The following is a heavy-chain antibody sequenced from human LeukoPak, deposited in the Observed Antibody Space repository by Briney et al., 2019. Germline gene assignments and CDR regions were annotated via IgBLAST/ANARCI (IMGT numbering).Heavy chain of an antibody. Sequence: PGRSLRLSCAASGFTFSSYGMHWVRQASGKGLEWVAVIWYDGSNKYYADSVKGRFTISRDNSKNTLYLQMNSLRAEDTAVYYCAKGDGAFDIWGQGTMVTVSS. D-gene: IGHD3-16*01. J-gene: IGHJ3*02. CDR1: GFTFSSYG. CDR3: AKGDGAFDI. CDR2: IWYDGSNK. V-gene: IGHV3-33*06.